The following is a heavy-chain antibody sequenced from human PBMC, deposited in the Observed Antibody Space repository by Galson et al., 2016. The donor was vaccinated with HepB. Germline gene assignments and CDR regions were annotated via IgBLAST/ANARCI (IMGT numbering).Heavy chain of an antibody. V-gene: IGHV1-46*01. CDR1: GSTFITYY. CDR3: ARALGSNSDWYFDL. CDR2: INAGGVST. Sequence: SVKVSSKASGSTFITYYIHWVRQAPGQGLEWMGVINAGGVSTIYAQKFQGRVTLTRGTPASIVYMELMSLRSDDTAIYYCARALGSNSDWYFDLWGRGTLVSVSS. J-gene: IGHJ2*01. D-gene: IGHD4-23*01.